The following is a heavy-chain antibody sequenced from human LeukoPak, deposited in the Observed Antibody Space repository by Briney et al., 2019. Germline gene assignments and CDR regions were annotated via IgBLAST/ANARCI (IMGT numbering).Heavy chain of an antibody. CDR1: GFTFSSYS. J-gene: IGHJ2*01. D-gene: IGHD6-19*01. CDR2: ISSSSSYI. Sequence: GGSLRLSCAASGFTFSSYSMNWVRQAPGKGLEWVSSISSSSSYIYYADSVKGRFTISRDNAKNSLYLQMNSLRAEDTAVYYCARESIRGSSSGWYNVPTRNWYFDLWGRGTLVTVSS. CDR3: ARESIRGSSSGWYNVPTRNWYFDL. V-gene: IGHV3-21*01.